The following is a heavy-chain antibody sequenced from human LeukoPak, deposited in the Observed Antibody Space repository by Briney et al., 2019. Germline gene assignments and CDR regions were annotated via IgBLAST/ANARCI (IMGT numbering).Heavy chain of an antibody. CDR1: GGSISSGDYY. V-gene: IGHV4-30-4*01. CDR2: IYYSGST. Sequence: SQTLSLTCTVSGGSISSGDYYWSWIRQPPGKGLEWIGYIYYSGSTYYNPSLKSRVTISVDTSKNQFSLKLSSVTAADTAVYYCARDESELRYFDFWGQGTLVTVSS. CDR3: ARDESELRYFDF. D-gene: IGHD3-9*01. J-gene: IGHJ4*02.